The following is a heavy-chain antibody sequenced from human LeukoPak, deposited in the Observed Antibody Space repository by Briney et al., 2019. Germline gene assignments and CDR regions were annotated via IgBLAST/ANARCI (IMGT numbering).Heavy chain of an antibody. CDR3: AKGDGSGSYHYFAY. Sequence: GGSLRLSCAVSGFTFSSYGMHWVRQAPGKGLEWVAVISNDGSTKYYADSVKGRFNISRDNSKNTLYLQMSSLRAEDTAVYYCAKGDGSGSYHYFAYWGQGSLVTVSS. CDR1: GFTFSSYG. J-gene: IGHJ4*02. D-gene: IGHD3-16*02. CDR2: ISNDGSTK. V-gene: IGHV3-30*18.